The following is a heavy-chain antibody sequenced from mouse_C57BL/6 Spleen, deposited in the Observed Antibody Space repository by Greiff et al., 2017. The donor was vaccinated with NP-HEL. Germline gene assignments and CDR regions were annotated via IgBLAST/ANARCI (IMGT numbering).Heavy chain of an antibody. CDR2: INPSSGFT. V-gene: IGHV1-4*01. J-gene: IGHJ2*01. CDR1: GYTFTSYT. D-gene: IGHD1-1*02. CDR3: ASGGNQDY. Sequence: QVQLQQSGAELARPGASVKMSCKASGYTFTSYTMHWVKQRPGQGLEWIGYINPSSGFTKYNQKFKDKATLTADKSSSTAYMQLSSLTSEDSAVYYCASGGNQDYWGQGTTLTVSS.